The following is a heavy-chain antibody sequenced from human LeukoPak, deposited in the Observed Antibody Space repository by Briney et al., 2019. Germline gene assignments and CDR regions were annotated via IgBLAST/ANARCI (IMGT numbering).Heavy chain of an antibody. D-gene: IGHD1/OR15-1a*01. CDR1: GFSFSDNY. Sequence: PGGSLRLSCATSGFSFSDNYMSWIRQAPGKGLQWLSYISGDGYDINYADSVKGRFTVARYNAKNALYLQMNSLGVEDTAIYYCATKAREAPEWGQGTLVTVSS. CDR3: ATKAREAPE. V-gene: IGHV3-11*01. CDR2: ISGDGYDI. J-gene: IGHJ4*02.